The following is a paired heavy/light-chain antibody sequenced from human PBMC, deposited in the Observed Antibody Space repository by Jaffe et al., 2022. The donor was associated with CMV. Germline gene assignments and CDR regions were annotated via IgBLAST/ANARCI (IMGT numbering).Light chain of an antibody. CDR2: ANS. V-gene: IGLV1-40*01. Sequence: QSVLTQPPSVSGAPGQRVSISCTGSSSNIGAGYDVHWYQQLPGTAPKLLIYANSNRPSGVPDRFSGSKSGTLASLAIAGLQAEDEADYYCQSYDSSLSGSLFGGGTKLTVL. J-gene: IGLJ3*02. CDR1: SSNIGAGYD. CDR3: QSYDSSLSGSL.
Heavy chain of an antibody. D-gene: IGHD3-3*01. CDR2: MYYSGRT. CDR3: ARGGRRYDFWSGYVDWFDP. V-gene: IGHV4-59*08. Sequence: QVQLQESGPGLVKPSETLSLTCTVSGGSITHYFWSWIRQSPGKGLDWIGYMYYSGRTNYNPSLKSRVTMSVDRSKNQFSLKLKSVTAADTAVYYCARGGRRYDFWSGYVDWFDPWGQGTLVTVSS. CDR1: GGSITHYF. J-gene: IGHJ5*02.